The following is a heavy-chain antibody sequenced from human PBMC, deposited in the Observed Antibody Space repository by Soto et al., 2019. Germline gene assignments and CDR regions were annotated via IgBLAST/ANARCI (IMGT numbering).Heavy chain of an antibody. D-gene: IGHD6-13*01. Sequence: PVESLTNSCKVSGYSFTSYWIGWVLQMPGKGLEWMGIIYPGNSDTRYSPSFQGQVTISADTSISTAYLQWSSLKASDNAMYYCERHFLREQPNDFWGQGTLVNV. CDR3: ERHFLREQPNDF. J-gene: IGHJ4*02. CDR2: IYPGNSDT. V-gene: IGHV5-51*01. CDR1: GYSFTSYW.